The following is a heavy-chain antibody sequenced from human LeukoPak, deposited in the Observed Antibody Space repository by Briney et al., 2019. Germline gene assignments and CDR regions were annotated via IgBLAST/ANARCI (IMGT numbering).Heavy chain of an antibody. Sequence: ASVKVSCKASGYTFTSYGISWVRQAPGQGLEWVGWISAYNGNTNYAQKFQGRVTMTRSTSISTAYMELSSLSSEDTAIYYCTRDTRGAAAADDPFDIWGQGTMVTVST. V-gene: IGHV1-18*01. CDR2: ISAYNGNT. J-gene: IGHJ3*02. CDR3: TRDTRGAAAADDPFDI. CDR1: GYTFTSYG. D-gene: IGHD6-13*01.